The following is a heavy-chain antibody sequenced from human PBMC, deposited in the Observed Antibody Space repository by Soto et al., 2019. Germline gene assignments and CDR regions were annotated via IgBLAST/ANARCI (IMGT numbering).Heavy chain of an antibody. Sequence: EVQLVESGAGLVKPGGSLRLSCAASGFSFSTYSMNWVRQAPGKGLEWVSSLSSSSSYIFYADSVKGRFTISRDNAKNQLYLQMNSLRAEDTAVYYCAREDYRDLGALDYWGQGTLVTVSS. V-gene: IGHV3-21*01. J-gene: IGHJ4*02. D-gene: IGHD4-17*01. CDR3: AREDYRDLGALDY. CDR1: GFSFSTYS. CDR2: LSSSSSYI.